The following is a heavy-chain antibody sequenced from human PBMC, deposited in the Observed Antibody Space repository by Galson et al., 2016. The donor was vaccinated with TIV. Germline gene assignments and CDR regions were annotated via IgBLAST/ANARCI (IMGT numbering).Heavy chain of an antibody. CDR2: IRYDGSTK. Sequence: SLRLSCAASRFNFGTHDMHWVRQAPGRRLGWLTSIRYDGSTKYYTDSVKGRFTISRDNSKNTMSLQMNSLRAADTAVYFCAKASSYYGGDDSFDIWGQGTMVTVSS. D-gene: IGHD3-3*01. CDR1: RFNFGTHD. V-gene: IGHV3-30*02. J-gene: IGHJ3*02. CDR3: AKASSYYGGDDSFDI.